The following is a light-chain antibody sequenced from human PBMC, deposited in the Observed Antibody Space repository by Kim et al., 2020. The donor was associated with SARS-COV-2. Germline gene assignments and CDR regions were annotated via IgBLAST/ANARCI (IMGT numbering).Light chain of an antibody. Sequence: VSPGDRATLSCRASQSVNGNLAWYQQKHGLAPRLLIYGASTRATGIPDRFSGSGSGTEFTLTISTLQSEDFAVYCCQQYNNWPLTFGPGTKVDIK. J-gene: IGKJ1*01. CDR1: QSVNGN. CDR2: GAS. CDR3: QQYNNWPLT. V-gene: IGKV3-15*01.